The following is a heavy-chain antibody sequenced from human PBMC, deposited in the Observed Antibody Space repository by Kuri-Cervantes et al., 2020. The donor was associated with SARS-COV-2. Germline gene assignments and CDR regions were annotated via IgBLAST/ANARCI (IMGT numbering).Heavy chain of an antibody. CDR2: INPNSGGT. J-gene: IGHJ6*03. V-gene: IGHV1-2*02. CDR3: ARDIVGAPYYYYYYMDV. Sequence: ASVKVSCKASGYTFTGYYMHWARQAPGQGLEWMGWINPNSGGTNYAQKFQGRVTMTRDTSISTAYMELSRLRSDDTAVYYCARDIVGAPYYYYYYMDVWGKGTTVTVSS. CDR1: GYTFTGYY. D-gene: IGHD1-26*01.